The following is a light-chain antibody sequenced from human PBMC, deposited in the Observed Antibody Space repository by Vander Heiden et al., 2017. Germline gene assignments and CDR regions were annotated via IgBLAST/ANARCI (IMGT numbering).Light chain of an antibody. CDR3: QQYNNWPYT. J-gene: IGKJ2*01. CDR2: CAS. Sequence: EIVMTQSPAPLSVSPGERATLSCRTRRSVSSNLAWYQQKPGQAPRLLIYCASTRATGIPARFSGSGSGTEFTLTISSLQSEDFAVYYCQQYNNWPYTFGQGTKLEIK. V-gene: IGKV3-15*01. CDR1: RSVSSN.